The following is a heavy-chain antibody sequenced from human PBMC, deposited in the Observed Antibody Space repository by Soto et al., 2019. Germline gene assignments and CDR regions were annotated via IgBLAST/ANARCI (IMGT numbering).Heavy chain of an antibody. CDR3: VRERYCSSHSCNWIDP. CDR2: LYDSGIT. Sequence: SETLSLTCTVSGGSITSSNYYCSWIRQPPGKGLEWIGSLYDSGITFYNPSLKSRVSMSLDSSKNVVSLKLSSVTAADTAVYYCVRERYCSSHSCNWIDPWGQGTLVTVSS. D-gene: IGHD2-2*01. V-gene: IGHV4-39*02. J-gene: IGHJ5*02. CDR1: GGSITSSNYY.